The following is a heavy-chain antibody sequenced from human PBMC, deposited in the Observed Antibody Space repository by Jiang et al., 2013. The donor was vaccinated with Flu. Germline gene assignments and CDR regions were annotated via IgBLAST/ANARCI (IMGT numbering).Heavy chain of an antibody. D-gene: IGHD2-2*01. CDR3: ARSRDRDCSNTNCYAFDS. J-gene: IGHJ4*02. Sequence: SGAEVKKPGESLRISCEGSGYSFTNYWIGRVRQMPEKGLEWMGVIYGDDSDTRYSPSFQGQVTISVDKSSGIAYLQWSSLKASDTAIYYCARSRDRDCSNTNCYAFDSWGQGTRVTVSS. V-gene: IGHV5-51*01. CDR2: IYGDDSDT. CDR1: GYSFTNYW.